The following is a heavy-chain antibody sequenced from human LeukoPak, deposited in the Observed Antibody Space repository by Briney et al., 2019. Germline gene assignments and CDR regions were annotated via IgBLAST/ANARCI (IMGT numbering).Heavy chain of an antibody. CDR3: ARYSNSSEIDAFDI. V-gene: IGHV4-4*02. Sequence: PSETLSLTCAVSGGSISSSNWWSWVRQPPGKGLEWIGEIYHSGSTNYNPSLKSRVTISVDKSKNQFSLKLSSVTAADTAVYYCARYSNSSEIDAFDIRGQGTMVTVSS. D-gene: IGHD6-6*01. J-gene: IGHJ3*02. CDR1: GGSISSSNW. CDR2: IYHSGST.